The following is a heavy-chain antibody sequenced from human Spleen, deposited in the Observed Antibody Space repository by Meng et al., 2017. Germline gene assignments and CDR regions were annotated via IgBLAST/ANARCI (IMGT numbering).Heavy chain of an antibody. Sequence: QLQLQESGSGLVKPSQTLSLTCAVSGGSISSGGYSWSWIRQPPGKGLEWIGEIYHSGSINYNPSLKSRVAISVDKSKNQFSLNLSSVTAADTAVYYCARGDYSGGWYGIDYWGQGTLVTVSS. V-gene: IGHV4-30-2*01. D-gene: IGHD6-19*01. CDR2: IYHSGSI. CDR1: GGSISSGGYS. CDR3: ARGDYSGGWYGIDY. J-gene: IGHJ4*02.